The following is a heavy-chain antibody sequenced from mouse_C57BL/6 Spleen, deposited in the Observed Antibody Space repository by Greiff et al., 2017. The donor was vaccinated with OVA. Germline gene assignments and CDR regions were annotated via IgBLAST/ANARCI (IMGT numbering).Heavy chain of an antibody. J-gene: IGHJ4*01. D-gene: IGHD1-1*01. CDR2: IDPSASYT. CDR1: GYTFTSYW. CDR3: ARDYYGSSYAMDY. V-gene: IGHV1-59*01. Sequence: VQLQQSGAELVRPGTSVKLSCKASGYTFTSYWMHWVKQRPGQGLEWIGVIDPSASYTNYNQKFKGKATLTVDTSSSTAYMQLSSLTSEDSAVYYCARDYYGSSYAMDYWGQGTSVTVSS.